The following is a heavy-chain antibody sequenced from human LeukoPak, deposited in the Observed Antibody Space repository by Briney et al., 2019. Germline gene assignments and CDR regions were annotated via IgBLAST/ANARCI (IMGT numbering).Heavy chain of an antibody. D-gene: IGHD3-10*01. J-gene: IGHJ4*02. CDR1: GYTFTGYY. CDR2: INPNSGGT. Sequence: GASVKVSCKASGYTFTGYYMHWVRQAPGQGLEWMGWINPNSGGTNYAQKFQGWVTMTRDTSISTAYMELSRLRSDDTAVYYCARGAGSSGEASFDYWGQGTLVTVSS. CDR3: ARGAGSSGEASFDY. V-gene: IGHV1-2*04.